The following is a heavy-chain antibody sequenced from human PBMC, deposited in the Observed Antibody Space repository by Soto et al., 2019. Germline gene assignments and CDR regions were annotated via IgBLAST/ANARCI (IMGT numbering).Heavy chain of an antibody. CDR2: IVPILGVP. CDR1: GGTFSSYT. D-gene: IGHD3-10*01. CDR3: ARDRYAYGSGSTIGY. V-gene: IGHV1-69*08. Sequence: QVQLVQSGAEVKKPGSSVKVSCKASGGTFSSYTVSWVRQAPGQGLEWMGRIVPILGVPNYAQRFQGRVTITADKGTNTAYMELGRLRSEATAVYYCARDRYAYGSGSTIGYGGQGTLVTVSS. J-gene: IGHJ4*02.